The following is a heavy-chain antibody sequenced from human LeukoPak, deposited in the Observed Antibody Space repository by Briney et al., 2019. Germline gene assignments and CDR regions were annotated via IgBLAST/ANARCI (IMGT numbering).Heavy chain of an antibody. J-gene: IGHJ4*02. Sequence: SVKVSCKASGGTFSSYAISWVRQAPGQGLEWMGGIIPIFGTANYAQKFQGRVTITADESTSTAYMELSSLRSEDTAVYYCARSHPRDGYNFDYWGQGTLVTVSS. D-gene: IGHD5-24*01. CDR3: ARSHPRDGYNFDY. CDR2: IIPIFGTA. CDR1: GGTFSSYA. V-gene: IGHV1-69*13.